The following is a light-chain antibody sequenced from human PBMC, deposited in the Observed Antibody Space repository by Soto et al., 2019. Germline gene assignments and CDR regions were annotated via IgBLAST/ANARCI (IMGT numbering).Light chain of an antibody. CDR1: SSDVGGYNY. CDR2: EVS. CDR3: TSYAGSKSV. J-gene: IGLJ3*02. Sequence: QSALTQPPSASGSPGQSVTMSCTGTSSDVGGYNYVSWYQQHPGKVPKVMIYEVSKRPSGVPDRFSGSKSGNTASLTVSGLQAEDEADYYCTSYAGSKSVFGGGTKLNVL. V-gene: IGLV2-8*01.